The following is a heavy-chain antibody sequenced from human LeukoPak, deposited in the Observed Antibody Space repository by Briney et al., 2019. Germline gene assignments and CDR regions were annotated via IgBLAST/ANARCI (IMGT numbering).Heavy chain of an antibody. CDR2: ISAYNGNT. V-gene: IGHV1-18*01. J-gene: IGHJ4*02. CDR1: GYTFTSYG. D-gene: IGHD3-10*01. CDR3: ARDRVLLWFGEFPPGSY. Sequence: ASVKVSCKASGYTFTSYGIIWVRQAPGQGLEWMGWISAYNGNTNYAQKLLGRVTMTTDTSTSTAYMELRSLRSDDTAVYYCARDRVLLWFGEFPPGSYWGQGTLVTVSS.